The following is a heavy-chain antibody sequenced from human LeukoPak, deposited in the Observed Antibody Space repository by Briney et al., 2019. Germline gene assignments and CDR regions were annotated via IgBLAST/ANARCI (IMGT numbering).Heavy chain of an antibody. J-gene: IGHJ3*02. D-gene: IGHD3-16*02. CDR3: ARGPSLSPGEFSLPDAFDI. Sequence: KPSETLSLTCTVSGGSISSYYWSWIRQPPGEGLEWIGYIYYSGSTNYNPSLKSRVTISVDTSKNQFSLKLSSVTAADTAVYYCARGPSLSPGEFSLPDAFDIWGQGTMVTVSS. V-gene: IGHV4-59*01. CDR2: IYYSGST. CDR1: GGSISSYY.